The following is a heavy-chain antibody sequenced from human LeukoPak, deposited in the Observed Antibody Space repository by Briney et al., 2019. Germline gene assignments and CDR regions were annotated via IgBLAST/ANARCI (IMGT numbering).Heavy chain of an antibody. D-gene: IGHD1-26*01. J-gene: IGHJ3*02. CDR1: GFMFSSYA. V-gene: IGHV3-23*01. CDR2: ISGGGGNT. Sequence: GGSLRLSCAASGFMFSSYAMSWVRQAPGKGLEWVSAISGGGGNTYYADSVKGRFTISRDNSKNTLYLQMNSLRAEDTAVYYCGKNRYSGSLSPFDIWGQGAMVTVSS. CDR3: GKNRYSGSLSPFDI.